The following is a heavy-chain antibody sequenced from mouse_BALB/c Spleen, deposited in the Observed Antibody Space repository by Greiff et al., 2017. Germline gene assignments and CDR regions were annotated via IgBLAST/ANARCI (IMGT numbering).Heavy chain of an antibody. CDR2: INSNGGST. CDR3: ARHETTVVATDRYFDY. D-gene: IGHD1-1*01. CDR1: GFTFSSYG. Sequence: EVQLVESGGGLVQPGGSLKLSCAASGFTFSSYGMSWVRQTPDKRLELVATINSNGGSTYYPDSVKGRFTISRDNAKNTLYLQMSSLKSEDTAMYYCARHETTVVATDRYFDYWGQGTTLTVSS. V-gene: IGHV5-6-3*01. J-gene: IGHJ2*01.